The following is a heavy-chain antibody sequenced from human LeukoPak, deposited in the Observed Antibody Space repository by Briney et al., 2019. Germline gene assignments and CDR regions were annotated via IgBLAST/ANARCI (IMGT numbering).Heavy chain of an antibody. J-gene: IGHJ4*02. CDR2: IFYSGST. D-gene: IGHD6-19*01. CDR1: GGSITGYY. Sequence: SETLSLSCTISGGSITGYYWSWIRQPPVKGLEWIGYIFYSGSTSYNPSLKSRVTISVDSSKNQISLKLTSVTAADTAVYYCARHYTCGWDLDYWGQGTPVTVSS. CDR3: ARHYTCGWDLDY. V-gene: IGHV4-59*08.